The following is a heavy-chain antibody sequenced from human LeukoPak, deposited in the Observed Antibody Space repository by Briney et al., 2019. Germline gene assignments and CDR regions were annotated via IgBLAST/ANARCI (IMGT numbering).Heavy chain of an antibody. CDR1: GFTFSSYA. CDR3: ARDGVAAAGTLHYYYYYYMDV. V-gene: IGHV3-23*01. Sequence: GGSLRLSCAASGFTFSSYAMRWVRQAPGKGLEWVSGISGSGDSTYYADSVKGRFTISRDNSKNTLYLQMNSLRAEDTAVYYCARDGVAAAGTLHYYYYYYMDVWGKGTTVTVSS. CDR2: ISGSGDST. J-gene: IGHJ6*03. D-gene: IGHD6-13*01.